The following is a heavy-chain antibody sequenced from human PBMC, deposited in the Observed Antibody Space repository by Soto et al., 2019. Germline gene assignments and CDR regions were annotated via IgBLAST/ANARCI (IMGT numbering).Heavy chain of an antibody. D-gene: IGHD2-15*01. CDR3: ARVGGGGSGSLFDY. CDR1: GCSVSSHW. CDR2: ISSDGNSI. J-gene: IGHJ4*02. Sequence: XGSLIVSCAAAGCSVSSHWIHWVRQAPGKGLVWVARISSDGNSIVYADSVKGRFTLSRDNAENTLFLQMNSLRGEDTAVYYCARVGGGGSGSLFDYWRRGTLVTVSS. V-gene: IGHV3-74*01.